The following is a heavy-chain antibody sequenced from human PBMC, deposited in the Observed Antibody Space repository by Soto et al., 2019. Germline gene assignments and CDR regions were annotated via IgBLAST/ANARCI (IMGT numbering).Heavy chain of an antibody. CDR2: INDRGSI. V-gene: IGHV4-34*01. J-gene: IGHJ2*01. CDR3: ARESHDILTGPPWVWYFDL. Sequence: QVQLQQWGAGPLRPLETLSLTCGVSGGSFSGYYWAWIHQSPGKGLEWIGEINDRGSINYNPSLKSRGSISVDTSKNHYSLNLRSVTAADTAVYYCARESHDILTGPPWVWYFDLWGRGTLVTVSS. D-gene: IGHD3-9*01. CDR1: GGSFSGYY.